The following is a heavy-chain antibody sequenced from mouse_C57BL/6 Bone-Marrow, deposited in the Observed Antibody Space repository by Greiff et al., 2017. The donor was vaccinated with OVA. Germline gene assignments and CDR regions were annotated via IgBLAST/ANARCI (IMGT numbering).Heavy chain of an antibody. CDR1: GYTFTSYW. D-gene: IGHD2-4*01. CDR3: AREGLRRAWFAY. Sequence: QVQLQQSGTELVKPGASVKLSCKASGYTFTSYWMHWVKQRPGQGLEWIGNINPSNGGTNYNEKFKSKATLTVDKSSSTAYMQLSSLTSEDSAVYYCAREGLRRAWFAYWGQGTLVTVSA. J-gene: IGHJ3*01. CDR2: INPSNGGT. V-gene: IGHV1-53*01.